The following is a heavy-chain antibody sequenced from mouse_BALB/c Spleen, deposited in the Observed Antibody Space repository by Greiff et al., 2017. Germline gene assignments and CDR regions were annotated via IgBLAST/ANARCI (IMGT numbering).Heavy chain of an antibody. CDR1: GYTFTSYW. CDR2: IDPSDSYT. V-gene: IGHV1-69*02. Sequence: VQLQQPGAELVKPGASVKLSCKASGYTFTSYWMHWVKQRPGQGLEWIGEIDPSDSYTNYNQKFKGKATLTVDKSSSTAYMQLSSLTSEDSAVYYCARNYGRGDYWGQGTSVTVS. CDR3: ARNYGRGDY. D-gene: IGHD1-1*01. J-gene: IGHJ4*01.